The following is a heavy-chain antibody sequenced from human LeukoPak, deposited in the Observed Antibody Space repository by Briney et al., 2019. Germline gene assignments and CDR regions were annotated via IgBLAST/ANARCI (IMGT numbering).Heavy chain of an antibody. Sequence: PSETLSLTCTVSGGSLSSYYWSWVRQPPGKGLEWIGYIYYSVSTTYKPSLKSRVTISVDTSKNQFSLKLSSVTAADTAVYYCARRPSHRGSYYGSYGMDVWGQGTTVTVSS. V-gene: IGHV4-59*08. CDR3: ARRPSHRGSYYGSYGMDV. J-gene: IGHJ6*02. D-gene: IGHD1-26*01. CDR1: GGSLSSYY. CDR2: IYYSVST.